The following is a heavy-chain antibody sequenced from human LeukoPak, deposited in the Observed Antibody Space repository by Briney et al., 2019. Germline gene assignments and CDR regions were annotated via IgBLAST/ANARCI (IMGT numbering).Heavy chain of an antibody. CDR1: GFTFSSYW. V-gene: IGHV3-74*01. CDR2: INSDGSST. CDR3: AKGSLLWFGELHLIDY. Sequence: PGGSLRLSCAASGFTFSSYWMHWVRQAPGKGLVWVSRINSDGSSTSYADSVKGRFTISRDNSKNTLYLQMNSLRAEDTAVYYCAKGSLLWFGELHLIDYWGQGTLVTVSS. J-gene: IGHJ4*02. D-gene: IGHD3-10*01.